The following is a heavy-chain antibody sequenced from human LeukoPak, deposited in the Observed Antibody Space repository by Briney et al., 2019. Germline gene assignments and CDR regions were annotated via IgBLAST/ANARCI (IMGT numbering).Heavy chain of an antibody. CDR1: GGSISSISYY. CDR3: ARGGATPSNTWIQLWVRNNWFDP. CDR2: VYYSET. Sequence: SETLSLTCTVSGGSISSISYYWGWIRQPPGKGLEWIGTVYYSETYYNPSLKSRVTISVDTSKNQFSLKLSSVTAADTAVYYCARGGATPSNTWIQLWVRNNWFDPWGQGTLVTVSS. J-gene: IGHJ5*02. D-gene: IGHD5-18*01. V-gene: IGHV4-39*07.